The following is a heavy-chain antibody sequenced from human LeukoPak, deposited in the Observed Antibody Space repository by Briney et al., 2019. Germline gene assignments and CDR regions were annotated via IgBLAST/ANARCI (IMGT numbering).Heavy chain of an antibody. V-gene: IGHV1-46*01. CDR1: GYTFTSYY. CDR2: INPRGGTT. CDR3: ARGIATAGYDY. Sequence: ASVKVSCKASGYTFTSYYLHWVRQGPGQGLEWMGIINPRGGTTSFAQKFQGRVTMTRDTSTSTVYMDLSSLRSDDTAVYYCARGIATAGYDYWGQGTLVTVSS. D-gene: IGHD6-13*01. J-gene: IGHJ4*02.